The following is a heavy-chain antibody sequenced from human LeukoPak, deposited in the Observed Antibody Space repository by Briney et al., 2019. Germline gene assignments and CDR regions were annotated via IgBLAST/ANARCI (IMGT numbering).Heavy chain of an antibody. Sequence: GGSLRLSCAASGFTFTTYAMNWVRQAPGKGLEWASGISASGGTTYYADSVKGRFTISRDNSKMTLYLQMNSLRGEDTALYYCAKGGGGHCSGGFCSNFDYWGQGALVTVSA. J-gene: IGHJ4*02. CDR2: ISASGGTT. V-gene: IGHV3-23*01. D-gene: IGHD2-15*01. CDR1: GFTFTTYA. CDR3: AKGGGGHCSGGFCSNFDY.